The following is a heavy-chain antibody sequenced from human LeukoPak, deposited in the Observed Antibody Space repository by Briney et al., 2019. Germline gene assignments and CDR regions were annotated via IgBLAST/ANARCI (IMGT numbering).Heavy chain of an antibody. D-gene: IGHD2-15*01. V-gene: IGHV4-39*07. J-gene: IGHJ4*02. CDR3: ARDSPIVV. CDR1: GGPISSGGYY. CDR2: IYHSGST. Sequence: SETLSLTCTVSGGPISSGGYYWSWIRQPPGKGLEWIGSIYHSGSTYYNPSLKSRVTISVDTSKNQFSLKLSSVTAADTAVYYCARDSPIVVWGQGTLVTVSS.